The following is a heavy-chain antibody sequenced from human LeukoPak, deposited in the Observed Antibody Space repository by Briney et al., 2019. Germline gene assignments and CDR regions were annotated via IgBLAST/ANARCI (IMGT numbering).Heavy chain of an antibody. CDR3: ARRPAYCGGDCYSPVGANWYFDL. CDR2: IYTSGST. D-gene: IGHD2-21*02. CDR1: GGSISSYY. Sequence: SETLSLTCTVSGGSISSYYWSWIRQPPGKGLEWIGYIYTSGSTNYNPSLKSRVTISVDTSKNQFSLKLSSVTAADTAVYYCARRPAYCGGDCYSPVGANWYFDLWGRGTLVTVSS. J-gene: IGHJ2*01. V-gene: IGHV4-4*09.